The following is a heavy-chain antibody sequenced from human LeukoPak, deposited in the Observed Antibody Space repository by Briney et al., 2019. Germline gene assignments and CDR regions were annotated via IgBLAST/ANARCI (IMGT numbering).Heavy chain of an antibody. CDR1: RYTCTGSD. D-gene: IGHD3-16*02. V-gene: IGHV1-8*01. Sequence: GDSLKVSGKAARYTCTGSDINWECQVTHQGHEWMARLNPTSGGTGYAQTSHGRVTMTRKTSISTAYMELSSLRSEDTAVYYCARPPLGEVIVIDYWGQGPLVTVS. CDR3: ARPPLGEVIVIDY. J-gene: IGHJ4*02. CDR2: LNPTSGGT.